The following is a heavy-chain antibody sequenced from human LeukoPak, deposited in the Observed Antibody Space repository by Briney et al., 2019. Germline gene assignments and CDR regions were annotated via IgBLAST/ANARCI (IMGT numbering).Heavy chain of an antibody. Sequence: ASVNVSFKSSVYTFTSYGISWVRQPPGQGLEWMGGISTYNGNTNYAQKLQGRVTMTTDTSTSTAYMELRSLSSDHTAVYYCASDPLFVGANSLRYYYGMDVWGQGTMVTVSS. J-gene: IGHJ6*02. V-gene: IGHV1-18*01. CDR1: VYTFTSYG. D-gene: IGHD1-26*01. CDR2: ISTYNGNT. CDR3: ASDPLFVGANSLRYYYGMDV.